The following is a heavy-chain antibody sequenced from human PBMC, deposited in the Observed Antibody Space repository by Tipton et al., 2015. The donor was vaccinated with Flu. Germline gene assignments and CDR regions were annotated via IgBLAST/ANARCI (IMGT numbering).Heavy chain of an antibody. CDR2: TSHSGTT. Sequence: TLSLTCIVSGYSISSGYYWAWIRRPPGKGLEWIATTSHSGTTYYNPSLKSRVTISVDTSQNQFSLKLRSVTAADTAVYYCAREWDFYGSGTYYLPYYFDYWGQGTLVTVSS. CDR1: GYSISSGYY. D-gene: IGHD3-10*01. V-gene: IGHV4-38-2*02. CDR3: AREWDFYGSGTYYLPYYFDY. J-gene: IGHJ4*02.